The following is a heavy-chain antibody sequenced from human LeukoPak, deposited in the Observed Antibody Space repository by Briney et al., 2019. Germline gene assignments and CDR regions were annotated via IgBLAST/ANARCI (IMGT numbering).Heavy chain of an antibody. CDR3: ARVIAANWFDP. CDR2: ISYDGSNK. J-gene: IGHJ5*02. CDR1: GFTFSSYS. V-gene: IGHV3-30*01. Sequence: GGSLRLSCAASGFTFSSYSMHWVRQAPGKGLEWVAVISYDGSNKYYADSVKGRFTISRDSSKNTMYLQMNSLRAEDTAVYYCARVIAANWFDPWGQGTLVTVSS. D-gene: IGHD6-13*01.